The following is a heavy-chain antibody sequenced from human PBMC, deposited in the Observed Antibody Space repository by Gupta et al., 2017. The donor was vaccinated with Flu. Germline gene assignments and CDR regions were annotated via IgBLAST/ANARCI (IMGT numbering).Heavy chain of an antibody. CDR3: ARDPRGGATGDY. Sequence: VRQAPGKGLEWVSSISSSSSYIYYADSVKGRFTISRDNAKNSLYLQMNSLRAEDTAVYYCARDPRGGATGDYWGQGTLVTVSS. J-gene: IGHJ4*02. V-gene: IGHV3-21*01. D-gene: IGHD1-26*01. CDR2: ISSSSSYI.